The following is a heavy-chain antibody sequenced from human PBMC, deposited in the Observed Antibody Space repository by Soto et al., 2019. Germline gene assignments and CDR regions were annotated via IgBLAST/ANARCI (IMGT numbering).Heavy chain of an antibody. D-gene: IGHD4-17*01. J-gene: IGHJ6*02. CDR2: IYYSGNT. CDR1: GGSISSGGYY. Sequence: QVQLQESGPGLVKPSQTLSLTCTVSGGSISSGGYYWSWIRQHPGKGLEWIGYIYYSGNTYYNPYLKRRVTISVDTSKNQFSLKLSSVTAADTAVYYCARDRYGDSNYYYGMDVWGQGTTVTVSS. CDR3: ARDRYGDSNYYYGMDV. V-gene: IGHV4-31*03.